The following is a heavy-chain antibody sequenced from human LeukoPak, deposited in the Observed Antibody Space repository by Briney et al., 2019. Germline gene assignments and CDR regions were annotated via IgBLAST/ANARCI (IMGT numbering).Heavy chain of an antibody. CDR3: ARGRAYCSSTRCYGGDWFDP. J-gene: IGHJ5*02. Sequence: SVKVSCKASGGTFSSYAISWVRQAPGQGLEWMGGIIPIFGTANYAQKFQGRVTITADESTSTAYMELSSLRSEDTAVYYCARGRAYCSSTRCYGGDWFDPWGQGTLVTVSS. V-gene: IGHV1-69*13. CDR1: GGTFSSYA. CDR2: IIPIFGTA. D-gene: IGHD2-2*01.